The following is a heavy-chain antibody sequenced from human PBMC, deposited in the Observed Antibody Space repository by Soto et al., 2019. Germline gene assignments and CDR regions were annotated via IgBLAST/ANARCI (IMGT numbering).Heavy chain of an antibody. D-gene: IGHD3-10*01. CDR2: INAGNGNT. J-gene: IGHJ4*02. V-gene: IGHV1-3*01. CDR1: GYTFTSYA. Sequence: QVQLVQSGAEVKKPGASVKVSWKASGYTFTSYAMHWVRQAPGQRLEWMGWINAGNGNTKYSQKFQGRVTITRDTSASTAYMELSSLRSEDTAVYYCARPGVGGSGSYYNYWGQGTLVTVSS. CDR3: ARPGVGGSGSYYNY.